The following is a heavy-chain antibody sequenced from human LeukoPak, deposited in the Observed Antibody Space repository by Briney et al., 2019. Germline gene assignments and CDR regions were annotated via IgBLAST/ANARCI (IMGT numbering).Heavy chain of an antibody. V-gene: IGHV1-24*01. CDR2: FDPEGGET. D-gene: IGHD1-26*01. CDR1: GYTLTELS. Sequence: GASVKVSCKVSGYTLTELSMHWVRQAPGKGLEWMGGFDPEGGETIYAQKFQGRVTMTEDTSTDTAYMELSSLRSEDTAVYYCATAYSGSYPFDYWGQGTLVTVSS. CDR3: ATAYSGSYPFDY. J-gene: IGHJ4*02.